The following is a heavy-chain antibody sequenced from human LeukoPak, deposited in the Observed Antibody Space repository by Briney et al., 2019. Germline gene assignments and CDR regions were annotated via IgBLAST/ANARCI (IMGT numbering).Heavy chain of an antibody. J-gene: IGHJ4*02. V-gene: IGHV3-23*01. CDR1: GFTFSFYA. D-gene: IGHD2-21*01. CDR3: AKVAPFPDY. CDR2: ISGSGGTT. Sequence: GGSLRLSCAASGFTFSFYAMSWVRQAPGKGLEWVSDISGSGGTTYYADPVKGRFTISRDNSKNTLYLQMNSLRAEDTALYYCAKVAPFPDYWGQGTLVTVSP.